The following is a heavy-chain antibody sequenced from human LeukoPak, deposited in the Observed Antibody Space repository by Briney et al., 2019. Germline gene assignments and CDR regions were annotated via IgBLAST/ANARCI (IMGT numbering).Heavy chain of an antibody. J-gene: IGHJ4*02. CDR3: ARDRGSSSVQGY. D-gene: IGHD6-6*01. V-gene: IGHV1-46*01. Sequence: ASVKVSCKASGYTFTSYYMHWVRQAPGQGLEWMGIINPSGGSTSYAQKFQGRVTMTRDMSTGTVYMELNSLRSEDTAVYYCARDRGSSSVQGYWGQGTLVTVSS. CDR2: INPSGGST. CDR1: GYTFTSYY.